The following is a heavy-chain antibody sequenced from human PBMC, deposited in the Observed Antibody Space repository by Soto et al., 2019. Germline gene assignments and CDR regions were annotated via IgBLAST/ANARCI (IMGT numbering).Heavy chain of an antibody. CDR3: ARVWTTVTNWFDP. Sequence: QVQLQESGPGLVKPSGTLSLTCAVSGGSISSSNWWSWVRQPPGKGLEWIGEIYHSGSTNYNPSLKSTVTISVDKSKHQFSLKLRSVSAADTAVYYCARVWTTVTNWFDPWGQGTVVTVSS. J-gene: IGHJ5*02. D-gene: IGHD4-17*01. V-gene: IGHV4-4*02. CDR1: GGSISSSNW. CDR2: IYHSGST.